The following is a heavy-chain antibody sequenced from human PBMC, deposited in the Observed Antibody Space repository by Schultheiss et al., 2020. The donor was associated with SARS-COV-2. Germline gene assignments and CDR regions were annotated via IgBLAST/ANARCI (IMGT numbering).Heavy chain of an antibody. J-gene: IGHJ4*02. V-gene: IGHV3-21*01. CDR2: ISSSSSYI. D-gene: IGHD6-19*01. Sequence: GGSLRLSCAASGFTFSGSAMNWVRQAPGKGLEWVSSISSSSSYIYYADSVKGRFSISRDNSKNTLYLQMNNLRAEDTAVYYCARTPAVASDYWGQGTLVTVSS. CDR3: ARTPAVASDY. CDR1: GFTFSGSA.